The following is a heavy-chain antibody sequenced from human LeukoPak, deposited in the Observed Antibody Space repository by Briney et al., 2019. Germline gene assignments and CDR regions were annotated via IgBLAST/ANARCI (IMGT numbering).Heavy chain of an antibody. CDR1: GGSFSGYY. J-gene: IGHJ4*02. Sequence: PSETLSLTCAVYGGSFSGYYWTWIRQPPGKGLEWIGEIHYSGSATYNPSLKSRVTISVDTSKNQFSLRLSSVTAADTAVYYCARALRSSTPYFDYWGQGTLVTVSS. D-gene: IGHD3-10*01. V-gene: IGHV4-34*01. CDR2: IHYSGSA. CDR3: ARALRSSTPYFDY.